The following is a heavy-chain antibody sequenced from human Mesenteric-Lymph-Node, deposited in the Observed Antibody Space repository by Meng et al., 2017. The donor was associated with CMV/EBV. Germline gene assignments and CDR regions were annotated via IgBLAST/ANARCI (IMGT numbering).Heavy chain of an antibody. V-gene: IGHV3-21*01. CDR1: GFTFSSYS. Sequence: GESLKISCAASGFTFSSYSMNWVRQVPGKGLEWVSSITSSSTYYADSAMGRFTISRDNAKNSLYLQMNSLRAEDTAVFYCARTTGFLQYSAFDVYGQGTMVTVSS. D-gene: IGHD4-11*01. J-gene: IGHJ3*01. CDR3: ARTTGFLQYSAFDV. CDR2: ITSSSTY.